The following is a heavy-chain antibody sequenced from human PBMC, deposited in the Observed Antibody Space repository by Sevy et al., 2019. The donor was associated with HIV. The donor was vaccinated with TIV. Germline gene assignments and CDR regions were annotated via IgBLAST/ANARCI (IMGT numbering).Heavy chain of an antibody. Sequence: SETLSLTCTVSGGSVSSGSYYWSWIRQPPGKGLEWIGYIYYSGSTNYNPSLKSRVTISVDTSKNKFSLKLSSVTAADTAVYYCASLTYYYDSSGPYWGQGTLVTVSS. J-gene: IGHJ4*02. CDR2: IYYSGST. CDR1: GGSVSSGSYY. CDR3: ASLTYYYDSSGPY. D-gene: IGHD3-22*01. V-gene: IGHV4-61*01.